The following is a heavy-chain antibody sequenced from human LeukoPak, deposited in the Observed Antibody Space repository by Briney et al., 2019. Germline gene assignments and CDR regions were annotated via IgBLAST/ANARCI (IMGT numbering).Heavy chain of an antibody. D-gene: IGHD3-22*01. CDR3: ARECDTSGHYAMSFDF. V-gene: IGHV1-2*02. J-gene: IGHJ4*02. CDR2: INPNSGDT. CDR1: GYTFTGYY. Sequence: ASVKVSCKASGYTFTGYYMHWVRQAPGQGPEWMGWINPNSGDTHYAQKFQGRVTMTRDTSITTAYLELSTLRYDDTAMYYCARECDTSGHYAMSFDFWGQGTLATVSS.